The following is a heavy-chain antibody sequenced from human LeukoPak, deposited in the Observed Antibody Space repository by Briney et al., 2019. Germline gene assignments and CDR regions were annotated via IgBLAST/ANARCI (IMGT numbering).Heavy chain of an antibody. CDR3: ARDGGPITMVRGATDY. CDR1: GYSISSGYY. V-gene: IGHV4-38-2*02. J-gene: IGHJ4*02. Sequence: SETLSLTCAVSGYSISSGYYWGWIRQPPGKGLEWIGSIYHSGSTYYSPSLKSRVTISVDTSKNQFSLKLSSVTAADTAVYYCARDGGPITMVRGATDYWGQGTLVTVSS. D-gene: IGHD3-10*01. CDR2: IYHSGST.